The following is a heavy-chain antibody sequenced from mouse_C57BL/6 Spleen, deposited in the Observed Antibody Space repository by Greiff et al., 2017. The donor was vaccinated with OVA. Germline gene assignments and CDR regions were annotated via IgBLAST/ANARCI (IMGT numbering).Heavy chain of an antibody. CDR3: ARRGVYYGSSYFDY. Sequence: QVQLKQPGAELVMPGASVKLSCKASGYTFTSYWMHWVKQRPGQGLEWIGEIDPSDSYTNYNQKFKGKSTLTVDKSSSTAYMQLSSLTSEDSAVYYCARRGVYYGSSYFDYWGQGTTLTVSS. D-gene: IGHD1-1*01. V-gene: IGHV1-69*01. J-gene: IGHJ2*01. CDR2: IDPSDSYT. CDR1: GYTFTSYW.